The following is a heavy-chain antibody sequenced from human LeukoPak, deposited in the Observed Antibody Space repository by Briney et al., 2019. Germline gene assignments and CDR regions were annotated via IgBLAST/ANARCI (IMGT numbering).Heavy chain of an antibody. Sequence: GGSLRLSCAASGFTFNTFAISWVRQAPGKGLEWVSSISGGGTGTFYADSVKGRFTVSRDNSKNTLYLQMNSLRADDTAVYYCAKGEKMGSSGWYRINFDYWGQGTLVTVSS. J-gene: IGHJ4*02. CDR3: AKGEKMGSSGWYRINFDY. CDR2: ISGGGTGT. CDR1: GFTFNTFA. D-gene: IGHD6-19*01. V-gene: IGHV3-23*01.